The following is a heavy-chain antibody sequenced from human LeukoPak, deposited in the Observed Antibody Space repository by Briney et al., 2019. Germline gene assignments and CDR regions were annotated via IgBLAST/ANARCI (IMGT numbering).Heavy chain of an antibody. Sequence: SETLSLTCTVSGGSISSGGYYWSWIRQPPGKGLEWIGYIYHSGSTYYNPSLKSRVTISVDRSKNQFSLKLSSVTAADTAVYYCARVCSSTSCYKGYAFDIWGQGTMVTVSS. CDR3: ARVCSSTSCYKGYAFDI. CDR1: GGSISSGGYY. D-gene: IGHD2-2*01. J-gene: IGHJ3*02. CDR2: IYHSGST. V-gene: IGHV4-30-2*01.